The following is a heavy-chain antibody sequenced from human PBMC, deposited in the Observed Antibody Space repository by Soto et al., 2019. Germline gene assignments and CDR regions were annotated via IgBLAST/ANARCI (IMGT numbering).Heavy chain of an antibody. CDR1: GFTFSSYA. Sequence: GGSLRLSCAASGFTFSSYAMSWVRQAPGKGLEWVSAISGSGGSTYYADSVKGRFTISRDNSKNTLYLQMNSLRAEDTAVYYCANSFPYDSSGYYRLPFDYWGQGTLVTVSS. J-gene: IGHJ4*02. V-gene: IGHV3-23*01. CDR2: ISGSGGST. D-gene: IGHD3-22*01. CDR3: ANSFPYDSSGYYRLPFDY.